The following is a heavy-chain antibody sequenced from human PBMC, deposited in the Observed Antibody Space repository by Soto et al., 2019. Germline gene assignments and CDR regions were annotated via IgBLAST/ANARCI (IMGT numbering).Heavy chain of an antibody. Sequence: QVQLVESGGGVVQPGKSLRLSWAASRFTFSSYAMDWVRQAPGKGLEWVAVISHDGSEKYYGDSVKGRFTISRDNPKNTVYLQMNSLRPEDTAVYYCARAAAYFYHYYYAMDVWGQGTAVTVSS. CDR1: RFTFSSYA. V-gene: IGHV3-30-3*01. J-gene: IGHJ6*02. CDR3: ARAAAYFYHYYYAMDV. CDR2: ISHDGSEK. D-gene: IGHD6-13*01.